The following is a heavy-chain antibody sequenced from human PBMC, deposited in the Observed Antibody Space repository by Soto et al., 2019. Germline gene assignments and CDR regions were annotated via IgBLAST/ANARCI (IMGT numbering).Heavy chain of an antibody. CDR2: VIPVLGVT. Sequence: QVQLVQSGAELKKPGSSVKVSCRSGGDTFSSYTVSWVRQAPGQGLEWMGRVIPVLGVTNYARKFQGRVSITAEKSTSTAYLELRSLTSGDSGVYYCARRRYCGADCYSQYYYGMDIWSQGTTVTVSS. V-gene: IGHV1-69*02. D-gene: IGHD2-21*02. J-gene: IGHJ6*02. CDR1: GDTFSSYT. CDR3: ARRRYCGADCYSQYYYGMDI.